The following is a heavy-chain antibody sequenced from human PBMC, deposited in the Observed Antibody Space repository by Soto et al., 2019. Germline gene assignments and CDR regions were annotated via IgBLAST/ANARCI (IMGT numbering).Heavy chain of an antibody. CDR1: GFTFSSYV. Sequence: GGSLRLSCASSGFTFSSYVMSWVRQAPGKEQEWVSAVSGSGSNTYYADSVKGRFTISRDNSKNTLYLKMNSLRAEDMALYFFAACTIGYCSSNGASDIWGQGKMVTVSS. V-gene: IGHV3-23*01. J-gene: IGHJ3*02. CDR3: AACTIGYCSSNGASDI. CDR2: VSGSGSNT. D-gene: IGHD2-2*01.